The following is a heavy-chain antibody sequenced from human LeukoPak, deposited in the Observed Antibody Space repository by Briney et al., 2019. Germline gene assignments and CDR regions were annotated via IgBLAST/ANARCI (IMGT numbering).Heavy chain of an antibody. CDR2: IIGSNGKS. J-gene: IGHJ6*03. V-gene: IGHV3-23*01. D-gene: IGHD3-10*01. CDR3: APNRPGPGFYYYYMDV. CDR1: GFTFSSYA. Sequence: GGSLRLSCAASGFTFSSYAMSWVRQAPGKGLEWVSAIIGSNGKSYYADSVKGRFTISRDISKNTAYLQMNSLRAEDTAVYYCAPNRPGPGFYYYYMDVWGKGTTVTVSS.